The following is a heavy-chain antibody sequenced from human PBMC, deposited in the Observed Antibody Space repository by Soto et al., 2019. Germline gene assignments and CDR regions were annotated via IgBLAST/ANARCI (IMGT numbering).Heavy chain of an antibody. CDR2: ISAYNGNT. V-gene: IGHV1-18*01. J-gene: IGHJ5*02. CDR3: ARDRGYNWNYGWFDP. CDR1: GYTFTSYG. Sequence: QVQLVQSGAEVKKPGASVKVSCKASGYTFTSYGISWVRQAPGQGLEWMGRISAYNGNTNYAQKLQGRVTMTTDTSTSPAYMELRSLRSDDTAGYYCARDRGYNWNYGWFDPWGQGTLVTVSS. D-gene: IGHD1-7*01.